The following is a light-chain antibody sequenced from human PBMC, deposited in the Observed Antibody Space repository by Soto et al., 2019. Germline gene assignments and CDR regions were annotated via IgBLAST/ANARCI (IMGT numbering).Light chain of an antibody. CDR3: SSYTSSSTLV. J-gene: IGLJ2*01. CDR1: SSDVGGYNY. Sequence: QSALTQPASVSGSPGQSITISCTGTSSDVGGYNYVSWYQQHPGKAPKLMIYEVSNRPSAVSNRFSGYKSGNTASLTISGLQAEDEADYYCSSYTSSSTLVFGGGTKLTVL. V-gene: IGLV2-14*01. CDR2: EVS.